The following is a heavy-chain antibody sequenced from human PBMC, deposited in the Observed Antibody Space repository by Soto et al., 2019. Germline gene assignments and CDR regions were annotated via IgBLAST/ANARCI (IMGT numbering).Heavy chain of an antibody. D-gene: IGHD3-9*01. V-gene: IGHV3-30*18. Sequence: GGSLRLSCAASGFTFSSYGMHWVRQAPGKGLEWVAVISYDGSNKYYADSVKGRFTISRDNSKNTLYLQMNSLRAEDTAVYYCAKEDYDILTGYDYWGQGT. J-gene: IGHJ4*02. CDR3: AKEDYDILTGYDY. CDR2: ISYDGSNK. CDR1: GFTFSSYG.